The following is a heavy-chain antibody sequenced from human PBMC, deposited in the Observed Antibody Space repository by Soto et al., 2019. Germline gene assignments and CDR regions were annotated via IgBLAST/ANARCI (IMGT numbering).Heavy chain of an antibody. Sequence: QVQLVQSGAEVKKPGASVKVSCKASGYTFTSYAMHWVRQAPGQRLEWMGWINAGNDNTKYSQKFNGRVNITSDKSASTSYIELNSLRSEDTAVYYCARDLGVWPDYWGQGTLVTVSS. J-gene: IGHJ4*02. CDR3: ARDLGVWPDY. CDR1: GYTFTSYA. CDR2: INAGNDNT. D-gene: IGHD3-3*01. V-gene: IGHV1-3*01.